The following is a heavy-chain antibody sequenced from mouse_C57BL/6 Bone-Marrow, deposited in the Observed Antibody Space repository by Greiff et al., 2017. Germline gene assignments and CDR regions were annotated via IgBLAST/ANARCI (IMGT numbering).Heavy chain of an antibody. V-gene: IGHV5-12*01. CDR1: GFAFSDSY. Sequence: EVQRVESGGGLVQPGGSLKLSCAASGFAFSDSYMYWVRQTPEKRLEWVAYISNGGGSTYYPDTVKGRFTISTDNAKNTLYLQMSRLKSEDTVMYCGARYSPITAVVAGWMAYWGQGTSVTVSS. J-gene: IGHJ4*01. D-gene: IGHD1-1*01. CDR3: ARYSPITAVVAGWMAY. CDR2: ISNGGGST.